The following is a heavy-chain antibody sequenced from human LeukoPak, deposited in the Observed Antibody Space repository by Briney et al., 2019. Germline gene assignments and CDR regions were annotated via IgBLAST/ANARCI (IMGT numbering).Heavy chain of an antibody. Sequence: QPGASLRLSCAASGFTFSSYAMSWVRQAPGKGLEWVAVISYDGSNKYYADSVKGRFTISRDNSKNTLYLQMNSLRAEDTAVYYCARDQDTIFGVVTGYGMDVWGQGTTVTVSS. V-gene: IGHV3-30-3*01. CDR3: ARDQDTIFGVVTGYGMDV. J-gene: IGHJ6*02. CDR2: ISYDGSNK. CDR1: GFTFSSYA. D-gene: IGHD3-3*01.